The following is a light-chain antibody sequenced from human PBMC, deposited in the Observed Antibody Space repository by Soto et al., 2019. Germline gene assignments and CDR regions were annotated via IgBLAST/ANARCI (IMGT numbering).Light chain of an antibody. CDR1: SSDVGGYNY. Sequence: QSALTQPASGSRTPRQSITIACTGTSSDVGGYNYVSWYQQHSGKAPKLMIYEVSNRPSGVSNRFSGSKSGNTASPTISGLQAEDEADYYCSSYTSSSTPYVFGTGTKVTVL. V-gene: IGLV2-14*01. CDR3: SSYTSSSTPYV. CDR2: EVS. J-gene: IGLJ1*01.